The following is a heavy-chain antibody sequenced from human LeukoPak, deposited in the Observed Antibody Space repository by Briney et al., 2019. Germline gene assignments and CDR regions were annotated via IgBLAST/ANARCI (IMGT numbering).Heavy chain of an antibody. D-gene: IGHD1-7*01. CDR2: ISYDGSNK. V-gene: IGHV3-30*18. CDR1: GFTFSSYG. J-gene: IGHJ4*02. Sequence: GRSLRLSCAASGFTFSSYGMHWVRQAPGKGLEWVAVISYDGSNKYYVDSVKGRFTISRDNSKNTLYLQMNSLRAEDTAVYYCAKDKGLELEEDYFDYWGQGTLVTVSS. CDR3: AKDKGLELEEDYFDY.